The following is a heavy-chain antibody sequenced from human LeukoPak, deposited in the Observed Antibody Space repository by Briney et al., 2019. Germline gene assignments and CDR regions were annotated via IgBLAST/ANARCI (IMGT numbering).Heavy chain of an antibody. CDR1: GGSISSSSYS. CDR3: AREPGPIDY. J-gene: IGHJ4*02. Sequence: SETLSLTCTASGGSISSSSYSWGWIRQPPGKGLEWIGSVYYSGSTYYNPSLKSRVTISVDTSKNQFSLKLSSVTAADTAVYYCAREPGPIDYWGQGTLVTVSS. CDR2: VYYSGST. V-gene: IGHV4-39*07.